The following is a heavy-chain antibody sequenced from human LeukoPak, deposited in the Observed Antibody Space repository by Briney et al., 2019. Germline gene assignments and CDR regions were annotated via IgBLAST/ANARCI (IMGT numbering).Heavy chain of an antibody. Sequence: SETLSLTCTVSGGSTISHYWSWLRQPPGKGLEWIAYSYYTGTTNYNPSLKSRVTISIDTSKDQFSLRLSSVTAADTAVYYCAGLRSRAFDIWGPGTMVSVSS. CDR1: GGSTISHY. J-gene: IGHJ3*02. CDR3: AGLRSRAFDI. D-gene: IGHD6-6*01. V-gene: IGHV4-59*08. CDR2: SYYTGTT.